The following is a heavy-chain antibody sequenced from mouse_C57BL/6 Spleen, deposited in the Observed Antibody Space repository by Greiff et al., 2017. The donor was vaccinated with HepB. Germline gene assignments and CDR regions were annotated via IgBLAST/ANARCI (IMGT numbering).Heavy chain of an antibody. CDR3: ARSGAGQLRLPNAMDY. CDR2: INPSSGYT. Sequence: QVHVKQSGAELAKPGASVKLSCKASGYTFTSYWMHWVKQRPGQGLEWIGYINPSSGYTKYNQKFKDKATLTADKSSSTAYMQLSSLTYEDSAVYYCARSGAGQLRLPNAMDYWGQGTSVTVSS. J-gene: IGHJ4*01. CDR1: GYTFTSYW. D-gene: IGHD3-2*02. V-gene: IGHV1-7*01.